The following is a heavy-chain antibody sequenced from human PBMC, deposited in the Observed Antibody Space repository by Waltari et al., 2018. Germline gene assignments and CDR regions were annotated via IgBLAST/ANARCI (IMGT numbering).Heavy chain of an antibody. CDR2: IESDESRT. CDR1: GFTFRPYW. J-gene: IGHJ4*02. V-gene: IGHV3-74*03. D-gene: IGHD7-27*01. CDR3: VRDEPGDGLDY. Sequence: EVQLVASGGALVQPGGSLRLSCATSGFTFRPYWMHWVRQAPGKGLMWVAHIESDESRTTYAEYVKGRFTISRDNAKNTVYLQMNSLRDEDTAVYYCVRDEPGDGLDYWGQGTLVTVSS.